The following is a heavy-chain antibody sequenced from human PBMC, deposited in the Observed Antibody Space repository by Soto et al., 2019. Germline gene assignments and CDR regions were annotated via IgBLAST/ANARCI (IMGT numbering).Heavy chain of an antibody. V-gene: IGHV2-5*02. CDR3: AHRLTRYTWNYGLFDD. CDR1: GFALTTSGVG. Sequence: QITLKESGPTLVKPPKPLTLPAPFSGFALTTSGVGVAWILRPPGKALEWLALIYWDVDKRYSPSLKSRLTITKDTSKNQVVLTVTNMDPVDTATYYCAHRLTRYTWNYGLFDDWGQGTLVTVSS. CDR2: IYWDVDK. D-gene: IGHD1-7*01. J-gene: IGHJ4*02.